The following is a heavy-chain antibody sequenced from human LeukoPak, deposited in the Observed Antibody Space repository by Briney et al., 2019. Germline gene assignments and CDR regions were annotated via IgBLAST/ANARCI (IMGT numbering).Heavy chain of an antibody. CDR3: ARGEYYDSSGYYWGESLDY. CDR1: GYTFTSYG. J-gene: IGHJ4*02. Sequence: ASVTVSCKASGYTFTSYGISWVRQAPGQGLEWMGWISAYNGNTNYAQKLQGRVTMTTDTSTSTAYMELRSLRSDDTAVYYCARGEYYDSSGYYWGESLDYWGQGTLVTVSS. CDR2: ISAYNGNT. V-gene: IGHV1-18*01. D-gene: IGHD3-22*01.